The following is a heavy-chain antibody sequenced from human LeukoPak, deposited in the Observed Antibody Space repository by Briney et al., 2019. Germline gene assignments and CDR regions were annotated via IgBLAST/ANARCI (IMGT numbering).Heavy chain of an antibody. J-gene: IGHJ3*01. V-gene: IGHV3-72*01. D-gene: IGHD6-19*01. CDR2: SRNKLNGHSA. CDR1: GFIFSDHY. CDR3: AKDGEVAGICYAFEV. Sequence: GGSLRLSCAASGFIFSDHYMNWVRQAPGKGLEWVGRSRNKLNGHSAEYAASVKGRFTISRDDSSNSVYLQMNSLKTEDTAIYFCAKDGEVAGICYAFEVAGQGTMVTVSS.